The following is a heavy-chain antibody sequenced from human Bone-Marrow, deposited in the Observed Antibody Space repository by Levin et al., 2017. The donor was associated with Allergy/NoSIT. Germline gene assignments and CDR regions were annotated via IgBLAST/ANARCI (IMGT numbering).Heavy chain of an antibody. CDR3: ASDGGKSGWGDFDY. J-gene: IGHJ4*02. Sequence: PGESLKISCAASGLTFSNYWMNWVRQAPGKGLEWVANIKQDGSEKYYVDSVKGRFTISRDNAENSLYLQMNSLRAEDTALYYCASDGGKSGWGDFDYWGQGTLVTVSS. CDR2: IKQDGSEK. V-gene: IGHV3-7*01. D-gene: IGHD6-19*01. CDR1: GLTFSNYW.